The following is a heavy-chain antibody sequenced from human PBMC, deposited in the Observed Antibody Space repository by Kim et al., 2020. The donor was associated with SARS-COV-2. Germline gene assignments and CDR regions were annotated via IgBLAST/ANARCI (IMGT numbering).Heavy chain of an antibody. D-gene: IGHD6-13*01. Sequence: SLKRRVTISVDTSKNQFSLKLSSVTAADTAVYYCARAPVLIAAAAFWFDPWGQGTLVTVSS. V-gene: IGHV4-59*01. J-gene: IGHJ5*02. CDR3: ARAPVLIAAAAFWFDP.